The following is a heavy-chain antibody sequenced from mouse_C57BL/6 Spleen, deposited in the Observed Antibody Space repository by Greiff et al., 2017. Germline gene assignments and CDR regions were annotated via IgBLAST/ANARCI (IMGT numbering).Heavy chain of an antibody. CDR2: IDPSDSYT. CDR1: GYTFTSYW. V-gene: IGHV1-69*01. D-gene: IGHD5-1*01. CDR3: ARGGDEYSWFAY. Sequence: QVQLQQPGAELVMPGASVKLSCKASGYTFTSYWMHWVKQRPGQGLEWIGEIDPSDSYTNYNQKFTGKSTLTVDKSSSTAYMQLSSLTSEYSAVYNCARGGDEYSWFAYWGQGTLVTVSA. J-gene: IGHJ3*01.